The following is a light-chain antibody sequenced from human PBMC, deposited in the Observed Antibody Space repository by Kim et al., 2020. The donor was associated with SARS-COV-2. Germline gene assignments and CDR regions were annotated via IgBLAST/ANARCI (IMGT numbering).Light chain of an antibody. V-gene: IGKV3-20*01. CDR1: QTVSSRQ. J-gene: IGKJ1*01. CDR2: GTS. Sequence: PGDTATLSCRASQTVSSRQVAWYQQKPGQAPRLLIYGTSNRDTGIPDTFSGRGSGTDFTLTISRLEPEDFAVYHCQQYGTAPQTFGQGTKVDIK. CDR3: QQYGTAPQT.